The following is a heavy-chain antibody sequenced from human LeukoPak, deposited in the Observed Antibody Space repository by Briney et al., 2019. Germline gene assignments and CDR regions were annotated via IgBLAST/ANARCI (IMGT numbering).Heavy chain of an antibody. V-gene: IGHV4-34*01. Sequence: PSETLSLTCAVYGGSFSGYYWSWIRQPPGKGLEWIGEINHSRSTNYNPSLKSRVTISVDTSKNQFSLKLSSVTAADTAVYYCARGDYCSSTSCPFDYWGQGTLVTVSS. CDR2: INHSRST. CDR3: ARGDYCSSTSCPFDY. J-gene: IGHJ4*02. D-gene: IGHD2-2*01. CDR1: GGSFSGYY.